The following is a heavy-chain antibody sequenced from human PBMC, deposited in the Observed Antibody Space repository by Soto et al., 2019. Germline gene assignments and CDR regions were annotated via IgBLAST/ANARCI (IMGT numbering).Heavy chain of an antibody. CDR3: ARQDGDPDWNYYYGMDV. Sequence: PSETLSLTCTVSGGSISSSSYYWGWIRQPPGKGLEWIGSIYYSGSTYYNTSLKSRVTISVDTSKNQFSLKLSSVTAADTAVYYCARQDGDPDWNYYYGMDVWGQGTTVTVSS. J-gene: IGHJ6*02. CDR2: IYYSGST. V-gene: IGHV4-39*01. D-gene: IGHD1-1*01. CDR1: GGSISSSSYY.